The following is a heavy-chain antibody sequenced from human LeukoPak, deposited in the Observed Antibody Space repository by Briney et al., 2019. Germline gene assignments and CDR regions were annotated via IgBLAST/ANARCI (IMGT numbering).Heavy chain of an antibody. Sequence: SETLSLTCSVSGGSIRSTTYYWGWIRQPPGKGLEWIGSIYYSGTTHYNPSLESRVTISVDTSKNQFSLKLASVTAADTAIYYCAKGAGGFSYYNWFDPWGQGTLVTVSS. V-gene: IGHV4-39*07. CDR1: GGSIRSTTYY. CDR3: AKGAGGFSYYNWFDP. J-gene: IGHJ5*02. CDR2: IYYSGTT. D-gene: IGHD5-18*01.